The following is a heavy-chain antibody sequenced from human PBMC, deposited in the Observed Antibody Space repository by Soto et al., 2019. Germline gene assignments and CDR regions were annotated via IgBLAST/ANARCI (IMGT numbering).Heavy chain of an antibody. Sequence: EVQLVESGGGLVQPGGSLRLSCATSGFILSDCAMNWVRQAPGKRLEWVSYISSSSSVIDYADSVKGRFTVSRDNARNSLYLQMNSLRADDTAVYYCARDLSWGSNWYYYMDVWGKGTTVTVSS. CDR1: GFILSDCA. V-gene: IGHV3-48*01. J-gene: IGHJ6*03. D-gene: IGHD7-27*01. CDR2: ISSSSSVI. CDR3: ARDLSWGSNWYYYMDV.